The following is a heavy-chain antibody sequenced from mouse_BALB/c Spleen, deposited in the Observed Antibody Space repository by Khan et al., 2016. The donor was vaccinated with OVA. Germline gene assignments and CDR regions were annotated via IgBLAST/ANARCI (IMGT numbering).Heavy chain of an antibody. D-gene: IGHD6-1*01. J-gene: IGHJ4*01. CDR2: INTYTGQP. Sequence: QIQLVQSGPELKKPGETVKISCKASGYTFTNYGMNWVKQAPGKGLKWMGWINTYTGQPTYADDFKGRFAFSLETSASIAYLQINNLKNEDTATYFCARVEYNGTMDYWGQVTSVTVSS. CDR1: GYTFTNYG. CDR3: ARVEYNGTMDY. V-gene: IGHV9-3-1*01.